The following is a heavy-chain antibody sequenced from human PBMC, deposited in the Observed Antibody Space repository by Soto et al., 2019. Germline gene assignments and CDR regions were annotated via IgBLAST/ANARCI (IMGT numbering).Heavy chain of an antibody. CDR2: IWYDGSNK. CDR3: ARGTGTYYFGY. Sequence: QVQLVESGGGVVQPGRSLRLSCAASGFTFSSYGMHWVRQAPGKGLEWVAVIWYDGSNKYYADSVKGRFTISRDNSKNTLYLQMNSLRAEDTAVYYCARGTGTYYFGYWGQGTLVTVSS. CDR1: GFTFSSYG. D-gene: IGHD1-1*01. J-gene: IGHJ4*02. V-gene: IGHV3-33*01.